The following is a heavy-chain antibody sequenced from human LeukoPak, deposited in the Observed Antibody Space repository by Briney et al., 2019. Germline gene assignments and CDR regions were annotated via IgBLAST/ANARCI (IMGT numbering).Heavy chain of an antibody. D-gene: IGHD2-8*02. CDR3: ATYWGDGWFDP. V-gene: IGHV3-66*01. CDR1: GFTFSSYS. Sequence: GGSLRLSCAASGFTFSSYSMNWVRQAPGKGLEWVSVIYSGGSTYYADSVKGRFTISRDNSKNTLYLQMNSLRAEDTAVYHCATYWGDGWFDPWGQGTLVTVSS. J-gene: IGHJ5*02. CDR2: IYSGGST.